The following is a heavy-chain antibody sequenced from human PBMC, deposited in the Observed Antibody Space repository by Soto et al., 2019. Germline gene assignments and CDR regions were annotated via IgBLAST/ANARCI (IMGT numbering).Heavy chain of an antibody. Sequence: GASVKVSCKASGYTFTGYYMHWVRQAPGQGLEWMGWINPNSGGTNYAQKFQGWVTMTRDTSISTAYMELSRLRSDDTAVYYCARVYIADPEVPYYYGMDVWGQGTTVTVSS. CDR2: INPNSGGT. CDR1: GYTFTGYY. V-gene: IGHV1-2*04. CDR3: ARVYIADPEVPYYYGMDV. D-gene: IGHD6-13*01. J-gene: IGHJ6*02.